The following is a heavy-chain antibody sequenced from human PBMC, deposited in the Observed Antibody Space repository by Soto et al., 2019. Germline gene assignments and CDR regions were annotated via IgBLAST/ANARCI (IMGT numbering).Heavy chain of an antibody. CDR3: ARPIVGATTSKLYYYCMDV. V-gene: IGHV5-51*01. D-gene: IGHD1-26*01. CDR2: IYPGDSDT. J-gene: IGHJ6*02. Sequence: GESLKISCPGSGYSFTSYWIGWVRQMPGKGLERMRIIYPGDSDTRYSPSFQGQVTISADKSIRTAYLQWSSLKASDTAMYYCARPIVGATTSKLYYYCMDVWGQGTRVTVSS. CDR1: GYSFTSYW.